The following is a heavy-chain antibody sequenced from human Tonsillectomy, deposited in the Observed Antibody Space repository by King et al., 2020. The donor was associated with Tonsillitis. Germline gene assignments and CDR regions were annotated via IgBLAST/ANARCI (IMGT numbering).Heavy chain of an antibody. J-gene: IGHJ4*02. V-gene: IGHV4-59*01. D-gene: IGHD3-22*01. CDR3: ARVTTLEDDSSGYWGGDFDY. Sequence: QLQESGPGLVKPSETLSLTCTVSVGSISSYYWSWIRQPPGKGLEWIGYIYYSGSTNYNPSLKSRVTISVDTSKNQFSLKLSSVTAADTAVYYCARVTTLEDDSSGYWGGDFDYWGQGTLVTVSS. CDR1: VGSISSYY. CDR2: IYYSGST.